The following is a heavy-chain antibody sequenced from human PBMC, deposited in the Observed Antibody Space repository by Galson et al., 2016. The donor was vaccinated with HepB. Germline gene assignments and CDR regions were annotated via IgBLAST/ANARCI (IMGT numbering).Heavy chain of an antibody. CDR3: AKDGGYTYALGY. J-gene: IGHJ4*02. V-gene: IGHV3-30*04. D-gene: IGHD5-18*01. CDR1: GFTFSTSA. CDR2: ISSDGRNQ. Sequence: SLRLSCAASGFTFSTSAVHWLRHAPCKRPDRVAVISSDGRNQLYADSVTGPFTNSRDNSKDTLYLQMNSLRAEDTAVYYCAKDGGYTYALGYWGRGTLVTVSS.